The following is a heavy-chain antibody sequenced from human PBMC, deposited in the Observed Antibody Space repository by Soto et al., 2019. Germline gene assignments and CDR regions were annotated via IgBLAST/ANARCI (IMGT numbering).Heavy chain of an antibody. V-gene: IGHV3-30*18. J-gene: IGHJ4*02. CDR2: ISYDGSNK. D-gene: IGHD3-22*01. CDR1: GFTFSSYG. CDR3: AKAQYYYDSSGYYPDNYFDY. Sequence: PGGSLRLSCAASGFTFSSYGMHWVRQAPGKGLEWVAVISYDGSNKYHADSVKGRFTISRDNSKNTLYLQMNSLRAEDTAVYYCAKAQYYYDSSGYYPDNYFDYWGQGTLVTVSS.